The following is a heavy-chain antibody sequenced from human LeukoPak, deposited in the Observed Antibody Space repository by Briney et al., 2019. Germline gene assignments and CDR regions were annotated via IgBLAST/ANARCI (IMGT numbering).Heavy chain of an antibody. V-gene: IGHV3-53*01. J-gene: IGHJ3*02. Sequence: GGSLRLSCAASGFTVTTHYMTWARQAPGKGLEWVSVIYAGGDTYYADSVKGRFIISRDDSKDTLYLQMNRLRAEDTAVYYCARVNSGLDAFDIWGQGTMVTVSS. D-gene: IGHD1-26*01. CDR1: GFTVTTHY. CDR3: ARVNSGLDAFDI. CDR2: IYAGGDT.